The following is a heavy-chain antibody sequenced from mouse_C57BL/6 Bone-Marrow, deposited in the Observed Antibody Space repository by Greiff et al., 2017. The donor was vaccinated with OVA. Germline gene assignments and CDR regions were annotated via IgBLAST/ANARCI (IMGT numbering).Heavy chain of an antibody. CDR2: IDPSDSYT. Sequence: VQLQQPGAELVKPGASVKLSCKASGYTFTSYWMQWVKQRPGQGLEWIGVIDPSDSYTNYNQKFKGKATLTVDTSSSTAYMQLSSLTSEDSAVYYCASDCYFDYWGQGTTLTVSS. V-gene: IGHV1-50*01. J-gene: IGHJ2*01. CDR3: ASDCYFDY. CDR1: GYTFTSYW.